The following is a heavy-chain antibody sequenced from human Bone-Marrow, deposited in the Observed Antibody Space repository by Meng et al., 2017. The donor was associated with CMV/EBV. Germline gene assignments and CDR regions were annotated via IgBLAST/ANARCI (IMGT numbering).Heavy chain of an antibody. D-gene: IGHD3-3*01. V-gene: IGHV2-5*01. J-gene: IGHJ6*02. Sequence: SGPTLVPPPATLTLTCTVSGFSLSTSGVGVGWIRQPPGEALEWLAVTHWNDADHFNPSLRSRLTITKDTSKNQVVLRITNMDPADTATYYCSHRLTWRGLDVWGQGTTVTVSS. CDR3: SHRLTWRGLDV. CDR2: THWNDAD. CDR1: GFSLSTSGVG.